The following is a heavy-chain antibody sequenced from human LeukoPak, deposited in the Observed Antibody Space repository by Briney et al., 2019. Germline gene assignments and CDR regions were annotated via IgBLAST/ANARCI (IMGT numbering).Heavy chain of an antibody. J-gene: IGHJ4*02. CDR2: ITGGGGNT. D-gene: IGHD3-10*01. V-gene: IGHV3-23*01. Sequence: GGSLRLSCAASGFTFTFSSYVMTWVRQAPGRGLEWVSAITGGGGNTYYADSVKGRFTISRDNSKNTLYLQMNSLRAEDTAVYYCAKDRPYGSGSYSVYYFDYWGQGTLVTVSS. CDR1: GFTFTFSSYV. CDR3: AKDRPYGSGSYSVYYFDY.